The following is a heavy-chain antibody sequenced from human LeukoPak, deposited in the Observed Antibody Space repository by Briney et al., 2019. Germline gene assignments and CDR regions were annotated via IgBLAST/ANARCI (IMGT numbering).Heavy chain of an antibody. CDR3: ARPGGSDWFDP. V-gene: IGHV1-46*01. J-gene: IGHJ5*02. CDR1: GYTFTSYN. D-gene: IGHD3-10*01. Sequence: GASVKVSCKASGYTFTSYNKHWVRQAPGQGLEWMGIINPSGGSTTYAQKFQGRVTLTSDTSTTTVYMELSSLISEDTAVYYCARPGGSDWFDPWGQGTLVTVSS. CDR2: INPSGGST.